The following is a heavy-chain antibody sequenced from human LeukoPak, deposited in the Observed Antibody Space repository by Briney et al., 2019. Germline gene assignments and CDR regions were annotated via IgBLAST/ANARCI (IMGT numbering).Heavy chain of an antibody. V-gene: IGHV3-74*01. CDR2: INTNGSIT. CDR3: ARDRTRYYDSSFNAFDI. CDR1: GFTFSRYW. D-gene: IGHD3-22*01. Sequence: GGSLRLSCAASGFTFSRYWMHWVRQVPGKGLVWVSRINTNGSITNYADSVKGRFTISRDNSKNTLYLQMNSLRAEDTAVYYCARDRTRYYDSSFNAFDIWGQGTMVTVSS. J-gene: IGHJ3*02.